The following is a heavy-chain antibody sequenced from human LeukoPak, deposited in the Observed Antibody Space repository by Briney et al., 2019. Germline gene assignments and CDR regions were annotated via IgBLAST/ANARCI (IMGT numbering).Heavy chain of an antibody. CDR3: ARRVTAEYYFDY. CDR2: IYYSGST. CDR1: GGSINSYY. Sequence: SETLSLTCTVSGGSINSYYWNWIRQPPGKGLEWIGSIYYSGSTYYNPSLKSRVTISLDTSKTQFSLKLSSVTAADTAIYYCARRVTAEYYFDYWGQGTLVTVSS. J-gene: IGHJ4*02. D-gene: IGHD4-11*01. V-gene: IGHV4-59*05.